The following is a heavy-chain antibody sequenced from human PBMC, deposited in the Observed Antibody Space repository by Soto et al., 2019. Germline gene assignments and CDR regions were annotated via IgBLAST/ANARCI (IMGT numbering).Heavy chain of an antibody. V-gene: IGHV3-21*01. Sequence: GGSLRLSCAASGFTFSSYSMNWVRQAPGKGLEWVSSISSSSSYIYYADSVKGRFTISRDNAKNSLYLQMNSLRAEDTAVYYCARDTNYGDYVSWFGPWGQGTLVTVSS. CDR3: ARDTNYGDYVSWFGP. D-gene: IGHD4-17*01. CDR1: GFTFSSYS. J-gene: IGHJ5*02. CDR2: ISSSSSYI.